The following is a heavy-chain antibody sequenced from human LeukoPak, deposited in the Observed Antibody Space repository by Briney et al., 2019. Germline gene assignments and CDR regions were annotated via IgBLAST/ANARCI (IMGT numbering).Heavy chain of an antibody. Sequence: SETLSLTCDISGTAISSYFWTWIRQSPTKGLEWIGYFYHNGGTSYNPSLRSRVTISVDSSQKRLSLQVTSMTAADTAIYYCAGGRMGRYYDHWGQGTLVAVST. CDR2: FYHNGGT. V-gene: IGHV4-59*08. CDR3: AGGRMGRYYDH. CDR1: GTAISSYF. D-gene: IGHD1-26*01. J-gene: IGHJ4*02.